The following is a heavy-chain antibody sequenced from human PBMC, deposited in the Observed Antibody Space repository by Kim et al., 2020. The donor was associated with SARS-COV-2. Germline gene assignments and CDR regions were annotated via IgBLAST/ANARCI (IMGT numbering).Heavy chain of an antibody. CDR3: ARATSGWYSVIDY. Sequence: QKFQGRVTMTRDTSTSTVYMEVSSLRSEDTAVYYCARATSGWYSVIDYWGQGTLVTVSS. D-gene: IGHD6-19*01. J-gene: IGHJ4*02. V-gene: IGHV1-46*01.